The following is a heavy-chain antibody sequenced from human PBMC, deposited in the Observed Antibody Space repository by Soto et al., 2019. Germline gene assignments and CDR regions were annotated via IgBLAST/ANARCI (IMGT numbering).Heavy chain of an antibody. CDR2: IYYSGST. Sequence: QVQLQESGPGLVKPSQTLSLTCTVSGGSISSGGYYWSWIRQHPGKGLEWIGYIYYSGSTYYNPSLKSRVTISVDTSKNQFSLKMSAVTAADTAVYYWARAQGYYYYYGMDVWGQGTTVTVSS. V-gene: IGHV4-31*03. CDR3: ARAQGYYYYYGMDV. CDR1: GGSISSGGYY. J-gene: IGHJ6*02.